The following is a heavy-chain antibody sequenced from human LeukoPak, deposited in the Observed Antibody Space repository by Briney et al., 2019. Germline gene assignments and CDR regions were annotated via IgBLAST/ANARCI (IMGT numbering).Heavy chain of an antibody. D-gene: IGHD3-22*01. Sequence: SETLSLTCIVSGGSISSGGYYWSWIRQHPGKGLECIGYIYYSGTTYYNPSLKSRVIMSVDTSKDQFSLRLSSVTAADTAVYYCARDLGPNYSHSRAAFDIWGQGTMVTVSS. CDR2: IYYSGTT. CDR1: GGSISSGGYY. J-gene: IGHJ3*02. V-gene: IGHV4-31*03. CDR3: ARDLGPNYSHSRAAFDI.